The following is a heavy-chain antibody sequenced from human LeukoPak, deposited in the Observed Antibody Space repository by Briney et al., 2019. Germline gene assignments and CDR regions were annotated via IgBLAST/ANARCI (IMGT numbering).Heavy chain of an antibody. J-gene: IGHJ5*02. D-gene: IGHD5-18*01. V-gene: IGHV3-48*04. Sequence: GGSLRLSCAASGFTFSSYSMNWVRQAPGKGLEWVSYISSSSSTIYYADSVKGRFTISRDNAKNPLYLQMNSLRAEDTAVYYCARDNTAMDNWFDPWGQGTLVTVSS. CDR3: ARDNTAMDNWFDP. CDR1: GFTFSSYS. CDR2: ISSSSSTI.